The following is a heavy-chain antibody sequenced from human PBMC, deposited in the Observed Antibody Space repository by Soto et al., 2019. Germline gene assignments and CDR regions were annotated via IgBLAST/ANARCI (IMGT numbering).Heavy chain of an antibody. D-gene: IGHD3-9*01. Sequence: GGSPRLSCAASGFTFSSYAMSWVRQAPGKGLEWVSAISGSGGSTYYADSVKGRFTISRDNSKNTLYLQMNSLRAEDTAVYYCAKEIGLNYDILTGYDYWGQGTLVTVSS. J-gene: IGHJ4*02. V-gene: IGHV3-23*01. CDR3: AKEIGLNYDILTGYDY. CDR2: ISGSGGST. CDR1: GFTFSSYA.